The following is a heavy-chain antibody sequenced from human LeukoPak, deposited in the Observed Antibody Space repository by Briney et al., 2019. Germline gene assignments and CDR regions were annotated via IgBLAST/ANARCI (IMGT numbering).Heavy chain of an antibody. CDR3: VKDRGNWPYYFEY. J-gene: IGHJ4*02. CDR2: ISSSGGST. V-gene: IGHV3-23*01. D-gene: IGHD1-1*01. Sequence: GGSLRLSCAASGFSFNSYAMSWVRQAPGKGLEWVSHISSSGGSTLYADSVKGRFTFSRDNSKNTLYLQMNSLRVEDTAVYYCVKDRGNWPYYFEYWGQGTLVTVSS. CDR1: GFSFNSYA.